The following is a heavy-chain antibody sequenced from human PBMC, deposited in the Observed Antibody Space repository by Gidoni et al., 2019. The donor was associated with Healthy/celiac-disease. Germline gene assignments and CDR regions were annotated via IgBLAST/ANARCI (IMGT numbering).Heavy chain of an antibody. Sequence: VQLQESGPGLVKPSQTLSLTCTVSGGPISSGDSYWSWIRQPPGKGLEWIGYVYYSGSTYYNPSLKSRVTISVDTSKNQFSLKLSSVTAADTAVYYCARDEGSSGYFDYWGQGTLVTVSS. D-gene: IGHD6-6*01. J-gene: IGHJ4*02. CDR2: VYYSGST. CDR1: GGPISSGDSY. CDR3: ARDEGSSGYFDY. V-gene: IGHV4-30-4*01.